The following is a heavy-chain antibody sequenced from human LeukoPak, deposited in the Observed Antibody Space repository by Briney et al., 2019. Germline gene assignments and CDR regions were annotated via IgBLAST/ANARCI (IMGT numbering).Heavy chain of an antibody. Sequence: SETLSLTCTVSGGPVSSGSYYWSWIRQPPGKGLEWIGYFYYSGSTNYHPSLKSRVTISVDTSKNQFSLKLSSVTAADTAVYYCARFGDILTADYYYGMDVWSKGTTVTVSS. CDR3: ARFGDILTADYYYGMDV. CDR1: GGPVSSGSYY. D-gene: IGHD3-9*01. J-gene: IGHJ6*04. CDR2: FYYSGST. V-gene: IGHV4-61*01.